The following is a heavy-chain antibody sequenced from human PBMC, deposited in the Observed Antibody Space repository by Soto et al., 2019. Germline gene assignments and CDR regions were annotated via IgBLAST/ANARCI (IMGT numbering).Heavy chain of an antibody. CDR1: GDSISNLDYF. D-gene: IGHD7-27*01. CDR2: IYKSATT. Sequence: SETLSLTCSVSGDSISNLDYFWAWIRQPPGQALEYIGYIYKSATTYYNPSFESRVAISVDTSKSQFSLNVTSVTAADTAVYFCARGRYCLTGRCFPNWFDPWGQGALVTVSS. CDR3: ARGRYCLTGRCFPNWFDP. J-gene: IGHJ5*02. V-gene: IGHV4-30-4*01.